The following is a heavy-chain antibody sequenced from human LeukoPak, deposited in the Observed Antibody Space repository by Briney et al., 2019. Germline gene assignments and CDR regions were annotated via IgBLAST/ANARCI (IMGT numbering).Heavy chain of an antibody. Sequence: ASVKVSCKASGGTYSSYAINWVRQAPGQGLEWMGWINTNTGNPTYAQGFTGRFVFSLDTSVSTAYPQISSLKAEDTAVYYCATSIAAAGTGFDYWGQGTLVTVSS. CDR2: INTNTGNP. CDR1: GGTYSSYA. D-gene: IGHD6-13*01. CDR3: ATSIAAAGTGFDY. J-gene: IGHJ4*02. V-gene: IGHV7-4-1*02.